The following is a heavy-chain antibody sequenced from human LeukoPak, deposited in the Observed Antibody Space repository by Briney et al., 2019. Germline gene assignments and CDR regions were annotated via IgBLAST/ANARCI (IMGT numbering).Heavy chain of an antibody. J-gene: IGHJ4*02. CDR1: GFTFSSYW. CDR3: ARDPDYDFWSGRSSNDC. Sequence: GGSLRLSCAASGFTFSSYWMSWVRQAPGKGLEWVANIKKDGSDKYYVDSVKGRFTISRDNAKNSLYLQMNSLRAEDTAVYYCARDPDYDFWSGRSSNDCWGQGTLVTVSS. CDR2: IKKDGSDK. V-gene: IGHV3-7*01. D-gene: IGHD3-3*01.